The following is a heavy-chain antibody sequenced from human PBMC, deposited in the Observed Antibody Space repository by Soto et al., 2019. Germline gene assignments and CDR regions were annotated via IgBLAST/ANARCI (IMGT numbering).Heavy chain of an antibody. CDR3: ARARSGYDYYYYGMDV. J-gene: IGHJ6*02. CDR1: GFTFSSYW. Sequence: PGGSLRLSCAASGFTFSSYWMSWVRQAPGKGLEWVANIKQDGSEKYYVDSVKGRFTISRDNAKNSLYQQMNSLRAEDTAVYYCARARSGYDYYYYGMDVWGQGTTVTVSS. V-gene: IGHV3-7*01. D-gene: IGHD5-12*01. CDR2: IKQDGSEK.